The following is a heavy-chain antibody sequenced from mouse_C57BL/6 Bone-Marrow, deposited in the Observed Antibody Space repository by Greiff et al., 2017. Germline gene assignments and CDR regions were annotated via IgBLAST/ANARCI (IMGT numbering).Heavy chain of an antibody. D-gene: IGHD2-4*01. CDR3: ARHERYYDYEGYFDY. V-gene: IGHV1-62-2*01. Sequence: VKLMESGAELVKPGASVKLSCKASGYIFTEYTIHWVKQRSGQGLEWIGWFYPGSGSIKYNERFKDKATLTADKSSNTVYMELSRLTSEDSAVYFWARHERYYDYEGYFDYWGQGTTLTVSS. CDR1: GYIFTEYT. CDR2: FYPGSGSI. J-gene: IGHJ2*01.